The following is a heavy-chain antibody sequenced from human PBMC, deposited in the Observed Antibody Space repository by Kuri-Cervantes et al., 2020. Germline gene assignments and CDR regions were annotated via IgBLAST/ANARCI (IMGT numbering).Heavy chain of an antibody. CDR2: IKQDGSEK. D-gene: IGHD3-10*01. J-gene: IGHJ4*02. V-gene: IGHV3-7*01. Sequence: GGSLRLSCAASGFTFRSFWMSWVRQGPGKGLEWVANIKQDGSEKYYVDIVKGRFTISRDNAKNSLYLQMNSLRDEDTAVYYCARDWGVRGVITLDYWGQGTLVNVSS. CDR3: ARDWGVRGVITLDY. CDR1: GFTFRSFW.